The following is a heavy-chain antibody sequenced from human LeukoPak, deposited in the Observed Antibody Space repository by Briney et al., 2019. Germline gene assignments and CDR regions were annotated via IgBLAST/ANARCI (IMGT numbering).Heavy chain of an antibody. Sequence: PGGSLRLSCAASGFTFSDYYMSWIRQAPGKGLEWVSYISSSGSTIYYADSVKGRFTISRDNAKNSLYLQMNSLRAEDTAVYYCARVTFYCSGGSCYPHYFDYWGQGTLVTVSS. D-gene: IGHD2-15*01. CDR1: GFTFSDYY. J-gene: IGHJ4*02. CDR2: ISSSGSTI. V-gene: IGHV3-11*01. CDR3: ARVTFYCSGGSCYPHYFDY.